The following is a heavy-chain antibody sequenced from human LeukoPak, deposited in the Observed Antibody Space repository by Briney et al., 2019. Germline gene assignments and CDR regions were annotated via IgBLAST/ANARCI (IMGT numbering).Heavy chain of an antibody. CDR2: IYYSGST. J-gene: IGHJ5*02. Sequence: SETLSLTCTVSGGSISSYYWSWLRQPPGKGLEWIGYIYYSGSTNYNPSLKSRVTISVDTSKNQFSLKLSSVTAADTAVYYCARVLGMAPFDPWGQGTLVTVSS. V-gene: IGHV4-59*01. CDR3: ARVLGMAPFDP. CDR1: GGSISSYY. D-gene: IGHD5-24*01.